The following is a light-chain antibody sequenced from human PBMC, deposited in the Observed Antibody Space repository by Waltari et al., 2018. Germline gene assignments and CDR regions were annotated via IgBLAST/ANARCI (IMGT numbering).Light chain of an antibody. CDR1: HSISKF. Sequence: EVVLTQSPATLSLSPGERATLSCRASHSISKFLAWYQQRHGQAPRLLIYEASDRPPGSPARFSGCGSGTDVSLTISSLEPEDFAVDYCQQRTDWLWTFGQGTKVEIK. V-gene: IGKV3-11*01. CDR3: QQRTDWLWT. J-gene: IGKJ1*01. CDR2: EAS.